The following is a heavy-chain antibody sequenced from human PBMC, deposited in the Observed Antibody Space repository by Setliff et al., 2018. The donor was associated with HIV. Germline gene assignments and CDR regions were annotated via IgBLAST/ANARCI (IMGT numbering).Heavy chain of an antibody. V-gene: IGHV4-59*12. CDR3: ARECSGYDVLTGYPNGAFDI. D-gene: IGHD3-9*01. CDR2: IYYSGST. Sequence: SETLSLTCTVSGGSINSYYWNWIRQPPGKGLEWIGYIYYSGSTNYNPSLKSRVTISVDTSKNQFSLKLSSVTAADTAVYYCARECSGYDVLTGYPNGAFDIWGQGTMVTVS. J-gene: IGHJ3*02. CDR1: GGSINSYY.